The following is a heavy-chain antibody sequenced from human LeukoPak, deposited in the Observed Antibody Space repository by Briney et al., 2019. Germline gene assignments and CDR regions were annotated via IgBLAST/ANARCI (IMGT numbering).Heavy chain of an antibody. Sequence: SVKVSCKASGGTFSSYAISWVRQAPGQGLEWMGGIIPIFGTANYAQKFQGRVTITADESTSTAYMELSSLRSEDTAVYYCAKGTDMTTVTTGFDYWGQGTLVTVSS. V-gene: IGHV1-69*13. D-gene: IGHD4-17*01. J-gene: IGHJ4*02. CDR1: GGTFSSYA. CDR2: IIPIFGTA. CDR3: AKGTDMTTVTTGFDY.